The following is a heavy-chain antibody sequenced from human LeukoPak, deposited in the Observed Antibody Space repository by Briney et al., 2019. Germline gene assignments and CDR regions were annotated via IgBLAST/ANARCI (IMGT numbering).Heavy chain of an antibody. D-gene: IGHD3-22*01. J-gene: IGHJ4*02. CDR3: ATDVEGLTMMVD. Sequence: ASVKVSCKVSGYTLTELSMHWVRQAPGKGLEWMGGFDPEDGETIYAQKFQGRVTMTEDTSTDTAYMELSSLRSEDTAVYYCATDVEGLTMMVDWGQGTLVTVSS. V-gene: IGHV1-24*01. CDR2: FDPEDGET. CDR1: GYTLTELS.